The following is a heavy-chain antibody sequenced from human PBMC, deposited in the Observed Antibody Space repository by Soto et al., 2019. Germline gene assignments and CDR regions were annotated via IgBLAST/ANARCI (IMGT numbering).Heavy chain of an antibody. D-gene: IGHD6-6*01. Sequence: QVQLQESGPGLVKPSQTLSLTCTVSGGSISSGDYYWSWIRQPPGKGLEWIGYIYYSGSTYYNPSLKSRVAVSADTSKTQFSLKLSSVTAADTAVYYCEAPAASPAYYGMDVWGQGTTVTVSS. V-gene: IGHV4-30-4*01. J-gene: IGHJ6*02. CDR2: IYYSGST. CDR3: EAPAASPAYYGMDV. CDR1: GGSISSGDYY.